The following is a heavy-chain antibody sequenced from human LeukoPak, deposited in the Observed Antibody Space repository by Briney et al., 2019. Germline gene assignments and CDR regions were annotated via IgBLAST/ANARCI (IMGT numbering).Heavy chain of an antibody. CDR2: INHSGST. V-gene: IGHV4-34*01. J-gene: IGHJ4*02. CDR3: ARAPPRGYDYVWGSYRWHYFDY. Sequence: SETLSLTCAVYGGSFSGYYWSWIRQPPGKGLEWIGEINHSGSTNYNPSLKSRVTISVDTSKNQFSLKLSSVTAADTAVYYCARAPPRGYDYVWGSYRWHYFDYWGQGTLVTVSS. D-gene: IGHD3-16*02. CDR1: GGSFSGYY.